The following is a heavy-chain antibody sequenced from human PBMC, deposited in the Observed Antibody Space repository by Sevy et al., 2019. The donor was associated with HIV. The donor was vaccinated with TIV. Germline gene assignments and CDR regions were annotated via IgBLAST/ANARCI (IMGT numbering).Heavy chain of an antibody. D-gene: IGHD2-15*01. J-gene: IGHJ4*02. CDR2: MNPNRGNT. CDR3: ARAQPDRHVSGGSCYGDFYY. V-gene: IGHV1-8*03. CDR1: GYTFTSYD. Sequence: ASVKVSCKASGYTFTSYDINWVRQATGQGLEWMGWMNPNRGNTGYAQKFQGRVTITRNTSISTAYMELSSLRSEDTAVYFSARAQPDRHVSGGSCYGDFYYWGQGTLVTVSS.